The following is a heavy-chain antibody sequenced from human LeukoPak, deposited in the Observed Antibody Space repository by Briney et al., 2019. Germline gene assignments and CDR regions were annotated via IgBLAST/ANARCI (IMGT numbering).Heavy chain of an antibody. CDR3: ARGGYILTTNWFDP. CDR2: IGGSGGAI. D-gene: IGHD3-9*01. J-gene: IGHJ5*02. V-gene: IGHV3-23*01. Sequence: GGSLRLSCGASGFTFSRYAMSWVRQAPGKGLQWVSEIGGSGGAIYYADSVKGRFTISRDNAKNSLYLQMNSLRAEDTAMYYCARGGYILTTNWFDPWGQGTLVTVSS. CDR1: GFTFSRYA.